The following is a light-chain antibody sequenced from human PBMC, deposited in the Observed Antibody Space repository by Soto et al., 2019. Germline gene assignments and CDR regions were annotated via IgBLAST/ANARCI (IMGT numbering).Light chain of an antibody. CDR2: EVS. CDR3: SSYTTSGPYV. V-gene: IGLV2-14*01. J-gene: IGLJ1*01. CDR1: SNDVGGYNY. Sequence: QSVLTQPASVSGSPGQSITISCTGTSNDVGGYNYVSWYQQHPGKAPKLVIYEVSHRPSGISDRFSGSKSGNTASLTISGLQVEDEAEYYCSSYTTSGPYVFGPGTKLTVL.